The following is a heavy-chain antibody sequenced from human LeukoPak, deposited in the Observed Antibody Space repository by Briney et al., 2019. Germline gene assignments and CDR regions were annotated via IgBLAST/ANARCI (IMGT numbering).Heavy chain of an antibody. D-gene: IGHD1-1*01. Sequence: RGSLRLSCAASGFTFSSYAMHWVRQAPGKGLEWVAVISYDGSNKYYADSVKGRFTISRDNSKNTLYLQMNSLRAEDTAVYYCARELESWNPDYWGQGTLVTVSS. CDR2: ISYDGSNK. CDR1: GFTFSSYA. CDR3: ARELESWNPDY. V-gene: IGHV3-30-3*01. J-gene: IGHJ4*02.